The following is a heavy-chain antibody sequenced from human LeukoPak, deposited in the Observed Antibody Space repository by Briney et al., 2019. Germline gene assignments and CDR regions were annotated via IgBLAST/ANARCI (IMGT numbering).Heavy chain of an antibody. CDR2: IWYDGSNK. J-gene: IGHJ6*02. V-gene: IGHV3-33*01. CDR1: GFTFSSYG. Sequence: GGSLRLSCAASGFTFSSYGMQWVRQAPGKGLEWVAVIWYDGSNKYYADSVKGRFTISRDNSKNTLYLQMNSLRAEDTAVYYCARDSTDCSSTSCRRRYYYGMDVWGQGTTVTVSS. CDR3: ARDSTDCSSTSCRRRYYYGMDV. D-gene: IGHD2-2*01.